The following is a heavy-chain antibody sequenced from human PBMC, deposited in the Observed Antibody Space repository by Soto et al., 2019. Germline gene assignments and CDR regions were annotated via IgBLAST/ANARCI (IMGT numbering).Heavy chain of an antibody. Sequence: SETLSLTCTVSGDSISTFYWGWMRQSPGKELEWIGYVYYTGSTNYNPSLKSRVTISVDRSKNQFSLRLTSANAADTAVYYCARGRTVRNYADDSSDYFYFFDYWGQGTQVTVS. J-gene: IGHJ4*02. V-gene: IGHV4-59*01. CDR1: GDSISTFY. CDR3: ARGRTVRNYADDSSDYFYFFDY. CDR2: VYYTGST. D-gene: IGHD3-22*01.